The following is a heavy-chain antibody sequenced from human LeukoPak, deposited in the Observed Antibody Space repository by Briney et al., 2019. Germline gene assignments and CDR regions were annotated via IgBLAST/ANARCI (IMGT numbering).Heavy chain of an antibody. CDR3: ARADSSGYSIFGY. CDR2: MYYNGGP. CDR1: GGSISGYS. V-gene: IGHV4-59*01. D-gene: IGHD3-22*01. Sequence: SETLSLTCTVSGGSISGYSWSWIRQPPGKGLEWIGYMYYNGGPTYNPSLESRVTISADTSKNQLSLKLTSVTAADTAVYYCARADSSGYSIFGYWGQGPLVTVSS. J-gene: IGHJ4*02.